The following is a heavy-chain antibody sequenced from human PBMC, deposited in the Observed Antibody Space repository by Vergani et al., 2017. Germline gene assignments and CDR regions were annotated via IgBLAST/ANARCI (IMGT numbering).Heavy chain of an antibody. D-gene: IGHD4-17*01. CDR3: ARLNGDYMRLSEY. CDR1: GDSISRRNCY. J-gene: IGHJ4*02. V-gene: IGHV4-39*01. CDR2: LFYGSTA. Sequence: QVQPQESGPGLVKPSETLSLPCTVSGDSISRRNCYWGWIRQPPGKGLEWIGSLFYGSTAYYNPSLEHRVLISIDPSKNQFSLRVSSVTAADTAVYYCARLNGDYMRLSEYWGQGTLVGVSS.